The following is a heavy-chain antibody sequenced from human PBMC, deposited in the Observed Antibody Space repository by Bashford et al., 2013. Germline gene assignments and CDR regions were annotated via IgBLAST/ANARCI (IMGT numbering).Heavy chain of an antibody. Sequence: VASVKVSCKASGYYFRSYGITWVRQAPGQGLEWMGWTGAYNGHAIYAQKLQGRVTMTTDTSTSTAYMELRSLRSDDTAVYYCARDRAGKELYYYGMDVWGQGTTVTVSS. J-gene: IGHJ6*02. CDR2: TGAYNGHA. CDR3: ARDRAGKELYYYGMDV. V-gene: IGHV1-18*01. CDR1: GYYFRSYG. D-gene: IGHD1-26*01.